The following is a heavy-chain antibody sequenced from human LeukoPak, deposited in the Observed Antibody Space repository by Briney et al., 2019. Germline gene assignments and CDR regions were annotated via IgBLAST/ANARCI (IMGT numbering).Heavy chain of an antibody. J-gene: IGHJ5*02. CDR3: ARHPSYGNYVGNWFDP. CDR1: GGSISSSSYY. CDR2: IYYSGST. V-gene: IGHV4-39*01. Sequence: SETLSLTCTVSGGSISSSSYYWGWIRQPPGKGLEWIGSIYYSGSTYYNPSLKSRVTISVDTSKNQFSLKLSSVTAADTAVYYYARHPSYGNYVGNWFDPWGQGTLVTVSS. D-gene: IGHD4-11*01.